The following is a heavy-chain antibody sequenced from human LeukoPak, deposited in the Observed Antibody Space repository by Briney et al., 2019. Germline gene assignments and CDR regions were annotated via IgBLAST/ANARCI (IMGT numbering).Heavy chain of an antibody. CDR2: ISGNGLTK. V-gene: IGHV3-11*01. Sequence: GGSLRLPCGASGLTFKDPYMNWVRQAPGKGLEFVSHISGNGLTKYYGDSVRGRFTVSRDNAKNSLYLQMDSLRADDTAVYYCARSPSGTEDFFDYWGQGTLVIVSS. D-gene: IGHD3-10*01. J-gene: IGHJ4*02. CDR3: ARSPSGTEDFFDY. CDR1: GLTFKDPY.